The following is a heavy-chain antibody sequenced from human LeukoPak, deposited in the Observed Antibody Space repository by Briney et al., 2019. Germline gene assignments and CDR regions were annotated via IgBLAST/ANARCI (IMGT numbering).Heavy chain of an antibody. J-gene: IGHJ4*02. CDR3: TRDFSAKMATITDI. Sequence: ASVKVSCKTSGYTFLDYGISWLRQAPGQGLEWMGWVGPYNGKTQYSQKLQGRITLTIDTLTNTAFMELTSLSPDDTAIYYCTRDFSAKMATITDIWGQGTLVAVSS. V-gene: IGHV1-18*01. D-gene: IGHD5-24*01. CDR2: VGPYNGKT. CDR1: GYTFLDYG.